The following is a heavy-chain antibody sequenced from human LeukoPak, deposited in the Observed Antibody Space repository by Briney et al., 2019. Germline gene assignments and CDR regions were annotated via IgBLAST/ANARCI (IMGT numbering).Heavy chain of an antibody. D-gene: IGHD5-12*01. J-gene: IGHJ2*01. CDR1: GFTFDDYA. V-gene: IGHV3-9*01. CDR2: ISWNSGSI. CDR3: AKVRSGYDFNWYFDL. Sequence: GGSLRLSCAASGFTFDDYAMHWVRQAPGKGLEWVSDISWNSGSIGCADSVKGRFTISRDNAKNSLYLQMNSLRAKDTALYYCAKVRSGYDFNWYFDLWGRGTLVTVSS.